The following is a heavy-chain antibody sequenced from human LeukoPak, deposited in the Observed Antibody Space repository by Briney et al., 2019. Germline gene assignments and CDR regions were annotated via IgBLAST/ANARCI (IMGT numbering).Heavy chain of an antibody. Sequence: PSETLSLTCAVYGGSFSGYYWSWIRQPPGKGLEWIGEINHSGSTNYNPSLKSRVTISVDTSKNQFSLKLSSVTAADTAVYYCARVGVTMVRGGDVWGQGTTVTVSS. CDR3: ARVGVTMVRGGDV. D-gene: IGHD3-10*01. J-gene: IGHJ6*02. CDR1: GGSFSGYY. V-gene: IGHV4-34*01. CDR2: INHSGST.